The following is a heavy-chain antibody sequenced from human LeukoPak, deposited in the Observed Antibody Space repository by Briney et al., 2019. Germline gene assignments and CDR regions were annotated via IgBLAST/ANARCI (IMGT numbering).Heavy chain of an antibody. CDR3: MRVPELPEY. J-gene: IGHJ4*02. Sequence: ASVKLSCKASGYTFTGYYMHWVRQAPGQGPEWMGWINGYNGKTNYSQKFQDRVTMTIDTSTSTAHMDLRSLRYDDTAVYYCMRVPELPEYWGQGTLVTVSS. V-gene: IGHV1/OR15-2*02. D-gene: IGHD1-1*01. CDR1: GYTFTGYY. CDR2: INGYNGKT.